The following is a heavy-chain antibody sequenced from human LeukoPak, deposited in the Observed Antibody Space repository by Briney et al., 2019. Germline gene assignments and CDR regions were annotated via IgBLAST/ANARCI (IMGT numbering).Heavy chain of an antibody. CDR2: IYHSGST. CDR1: GYSISSGSY. V-gene: IGHV4-38-2*02. D-gene: IGHD3-9*01. CDR3: ARRSDSFYDMDV. J-gene: IGHJ6*03. Sequence: SETLSLTCTVSGYSISSGSYWGWIRQPPGKGLEYIGSIYHSGSTYNNPSLKSRVTISVDTSKNQFSLKLSSVTAADTAVYYCARRSDSFYDMDVWGKGTTVTVSS.